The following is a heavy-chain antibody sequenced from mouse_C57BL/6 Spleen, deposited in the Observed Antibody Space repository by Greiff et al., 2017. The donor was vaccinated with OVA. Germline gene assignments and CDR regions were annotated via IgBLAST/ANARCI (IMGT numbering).Heavy chain of an antibody. J-gene: IGHJ4*01. D-gene: IGHD2-1*01. CDR1: GYTFTSYW. CDR3: ARGTIYYGNYGAMDY. V-gene: IGHV1-64*01. Sequence: QVQLQQPGAELVKPGASVKLSCKASGYTFTSYWMHWVKQRPGQGLEWIGMIHPNSGSTNYNEKFKSKATLTVDKSSSTAYMQLSSLTSEDSAVYYCARGTIYYGNYGAMDYWGQGTSVTVSS. CDR2: IHPNSGST.